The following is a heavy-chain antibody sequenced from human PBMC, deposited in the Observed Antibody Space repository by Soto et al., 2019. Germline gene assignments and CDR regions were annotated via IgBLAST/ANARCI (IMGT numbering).Heavy chain of an antibody. Sequence: QVPLVQSGAEVKKPGASVKVSCKASGYTFTSYDINWVRQATGQGLEWMGWMNPNSGNTGYAQKFQGRVTMTRNTAISTAYMELSSLRSEDTAVYYCARGDCSSTSCYVDWFDPWGQGTLVTVSS. V-gene: IGHV1-8*01. CDR1: GYTFTSYD. J-gene: IGHJ5*02. D-gene: IGHD2-2*01. CDR2: MNPNSGNT. CDR3: ARGDCSSTSCYVDWFDP.